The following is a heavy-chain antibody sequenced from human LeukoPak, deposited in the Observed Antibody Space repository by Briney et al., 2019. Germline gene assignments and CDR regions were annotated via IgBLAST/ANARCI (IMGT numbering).Heavy chain of an antibody. J-gene: IGHJ4*02. Sequence: GGSLRLSCAASGFIFRSYAMIWVRQAPGKGLEWVSAISGSGGSTYYADSVKGRFTISRDNSKNTLYLQMNSLRAEDTAVYYCAKDYGSGSYGLRYYFDYWGQGTLVTVSS. CDR3: AKDYGSGSYGLRYYFDY. CDR1: GFIFRSYA. D-gene: IGHD3-10*01. V-gene: IGHV3-23*01. CDR2: ISGSGGST.